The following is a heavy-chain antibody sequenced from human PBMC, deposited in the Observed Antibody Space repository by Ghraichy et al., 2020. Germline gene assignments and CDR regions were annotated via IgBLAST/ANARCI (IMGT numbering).Heavy chain of an antibody. J-gene: IGHJ4*02. Sequence: SVKVSCKASGLTFPTSAMQWVRQARGQRLEWVGWIVLGSGHTFYGQKFQDRVTFTRDLSTGTVYLDLNSLRSEDTAVYYCAAADWLFFDWSPNFDSWGQGTLVTVSS. V-gene: IGHV1-58*02. CDR2: IVLGSGHT. CDR1: GLTFPTSA. CDR3: AAADWLFFDWSPNFDS. D-gene: IGHD3-9*01.